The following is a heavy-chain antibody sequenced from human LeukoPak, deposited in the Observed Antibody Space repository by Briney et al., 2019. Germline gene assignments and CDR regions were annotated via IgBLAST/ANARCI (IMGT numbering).Heavy chain of an antibody. Sequence: GGSLRLSCAASGFTFSSYSMNWVRQAPGKGLEWVSSITSSSSYIYYADSVKGRFTISRDNAKNTLYLQMNRLRAEDTAVYYCARGADYGDYKPSRNWGQGALVTVSS. CDR3: ARGADYGDYKPSRN. V-gene: IGHV3-21*01. J-gene: IGHJ4*02. D-gene: IGHD4-17*01. CDR2: ITSSSSYI. CDR1: GFTFSSYS.